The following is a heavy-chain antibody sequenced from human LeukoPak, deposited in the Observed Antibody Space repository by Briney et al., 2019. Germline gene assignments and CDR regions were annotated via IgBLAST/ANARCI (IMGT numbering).Heavy chain of an antibody. Sequence: PSETLSLTCTVSGGSISSGYYWGWIRQPPGKGLEWIGSIYHSGRTFYNPSLKSRVTISVDTSKNQFSLKLTSVTAADTAVYYCARDPLAAAGTLPLGSWGQGTLVTVSS. CDR2: IYHSGRT. D-gene: IGHD6-13*01. V-gene: IGHV4-38-2*02. J-gene: IGHJ4*02. CDR3: ARDPLAAAGTLPLGS. CDR1: GGSISSGYY.